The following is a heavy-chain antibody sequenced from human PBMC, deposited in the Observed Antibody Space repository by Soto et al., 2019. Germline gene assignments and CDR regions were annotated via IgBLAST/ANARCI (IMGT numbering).Heavy chain of an antibody. CDR1: GYIFVNYG. CDR2: ISHYSGNT. D-gene: IGHD3-16*01. Sequence: QVQLVQSGDEVRKTGSSVKVSCKASGYIFVNYGIAWVRQAPGQGLEWMGWISHYSGNTHYASKVQGRLTMTTDTSTSTAYMDLWSLTSDETAVYYWAMVYNYVTPTPQDVWGQGTTVTVSS. V-gene: IGHV1-18*01. CDR3: AMVYNYVTPTPQDV. J-gene: IGHJ6*02.